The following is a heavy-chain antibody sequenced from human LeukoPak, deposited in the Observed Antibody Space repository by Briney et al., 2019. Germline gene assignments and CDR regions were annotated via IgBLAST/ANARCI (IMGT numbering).Heavy chain of an antibody. J-gene: IGHJ1*01. Sequence: ASVKVSCKASGYTFTSYYMHWVRQAPGQGLEWMGIINPSGGSTSYAQKFQGRVTMTRDTSTSTVYMELSSLRSEDTAVYYCARAAERELLSQHFQHWGQGTLVTVSS. CDR3: ARAAERELLSQHFQH. CDR2: INPSGGST. V-gene: IGHV1-46*01. CDR1: GYTFTSYY. D-gene: IGHD1-26*01.